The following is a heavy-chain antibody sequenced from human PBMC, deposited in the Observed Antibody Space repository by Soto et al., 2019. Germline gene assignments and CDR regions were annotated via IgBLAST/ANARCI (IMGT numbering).Heavy chain of an antibody. J-gene: IGHJ4*02. CDR3: ARGPDIVVVPADLTFDY. D-gene: IGHD2-2*01. V-gene: IGHV1-18*01. CDR2: ISAYNGNT. CDR1: GYTFTSYG. Sequence: QVQLVQSGAEVQKPGASVKVSCKASGYTFTSYGISWVRQAPGQGLEWMGWISAYNGNTNYAQKLQGRVTMTTDTSTSTAYMELRSLRSDDTAVYYCARGPDIVVVPADLTFDYWGQGTLVTVSS.